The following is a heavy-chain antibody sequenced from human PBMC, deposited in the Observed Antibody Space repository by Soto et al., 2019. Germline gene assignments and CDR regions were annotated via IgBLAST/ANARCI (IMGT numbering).Heavy chain of an antibody. CDR2: LKSKTDGGTT. V-gene: IGHV3-15*01. CDR1: GFTFSNAW. J-gene: IGHJ5*02. D-gene: IGHD3-22*01. Sequence: EVQLVESGGGLVEPGGSLRLSCTASGFTFSNAWMTWVRQAPGKGLEWVGRLKSKTDGGTTDYAAPVKGRCTISRDDSQNTMYLQMKCLKTEDTAVYYCTVPRGPMIRPWGQGTLFTVST. CDR3: TVPRGPMIRP.